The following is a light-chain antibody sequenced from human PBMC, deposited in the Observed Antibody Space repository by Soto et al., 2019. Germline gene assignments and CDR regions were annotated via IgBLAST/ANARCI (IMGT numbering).Light chain of an antibody. J-gene: IGKJ4*01. Sequence: EIVLTQSPATLSLSPGERATLSCRASQSVSSFLAWFQQKPGQAPRLLIYDASNRATGIPARFSGSGSGTDFRLTISSLEPEDFAVYYCQQRSNWPQLTFGGGTKVEIE. CDR1: QSVSSF. CDR3: QQRSNWPQLT. CDR2: DAS. V-gene: IGKV3-11*01.